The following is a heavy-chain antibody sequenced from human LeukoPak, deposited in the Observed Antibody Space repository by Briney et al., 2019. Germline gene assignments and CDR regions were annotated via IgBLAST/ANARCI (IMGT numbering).Heavy chain of an antibody. CDR2: ISGSGGTT. CDR3: AELGITMIGGV. V-gene: IGHV3-23*01. D-gene: IGHD3-10*02. Sequence: GGTLRLSCAASGFTFSSYGMSWVRQAPGKGLEWVSAISGSGGTTYYADSVKGRFTISRDNSKNTLYLQMNSLRAEDTAVYYCAELGITMIGGVWGKGTTVTISS. J-gene: IGHJ6*04. CDR1: GFTFSSYG.